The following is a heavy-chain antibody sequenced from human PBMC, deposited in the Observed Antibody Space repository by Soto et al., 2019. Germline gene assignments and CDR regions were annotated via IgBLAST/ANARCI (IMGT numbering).Heavy chain of an antibody. CDR3: ARDKRVTMIGGWFDP. D-gene: IGHD3-22*01. CDR1: GYSISSGYY. J-gene: IGHJ5*02. V-gene: IGHV4-38-2*02. Sequence: PSETLSLTCVVSGYSISSGYYWAWVRQPPGKELEWIGSIYHSGKTYYKPSLRSRVTVSVDTSKNQFSMKLISVTAADTAVYYCARDKRVTMIGGWFDPWGPVPMVTFSS. CDR2: IYHSGKT.